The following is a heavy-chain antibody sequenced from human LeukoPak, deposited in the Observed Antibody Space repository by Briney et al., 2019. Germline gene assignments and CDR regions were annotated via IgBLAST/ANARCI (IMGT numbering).Heavy chain of an antibody. Sequence: GGSLRLSCAASGFTFSSYAMSWVRQAPGKGLEWVSAISGSGGSTYYADSVKGRFTISRDNSKNTLYLQMNSLRAKDTAVYYCARIADCANGVCYRKYYFDYWGQGTLVTVSS. D-gene: IGHD2-8*01. CDR2: ISGSGGST. CDR3: ARIADCANGVCYRKYYFDY. CDR1: GFTFSSYA. V-gene: IGHV3-23*01. J-gene: IGHJ4*02.